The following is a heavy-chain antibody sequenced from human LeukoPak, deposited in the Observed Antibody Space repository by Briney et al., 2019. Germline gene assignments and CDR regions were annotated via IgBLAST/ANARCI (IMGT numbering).Heavy chain of an antibody. CDR1: GFTFSNHW. D-gene: IGHD5-18*01. CDR2: LNNDGSST. J-gene: IGHJ5*02. Sequence: GGSLRLSCAASGFTFSNHWMHWVRQAPGKGLVWVSRLNNDGSSTYYADSVKGRFTISRDNSKNTLYLQMNSLRAEDTAVYYCAKEDRIQLWLSLGPFDPWGQGTLVTVSS. V-gene: IGHV3-74*01. CDR3: AKEDRIQLWLSLGPFDP.